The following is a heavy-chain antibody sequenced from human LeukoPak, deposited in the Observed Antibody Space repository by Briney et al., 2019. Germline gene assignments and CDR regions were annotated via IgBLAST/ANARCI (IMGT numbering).Heavy chain of an antibody. CDR3: AREGGDPRWLDP. Sequence: SETLSLTCTVSAGSISTFYWKWIRQAAGKGLEWIGRINYSGSTNYHPSLRGRVSMSVDRPKNQLSLTLNSVTAADTAVYYCAREGGDPRWLDPWGQGTLVTVSS. CDR1: AGSISTFY. J-gene: IGHJ5*02. D-gene: IGHD6-25*01. V-gene: IGHV4-4*07. CDR2: INYSGST.